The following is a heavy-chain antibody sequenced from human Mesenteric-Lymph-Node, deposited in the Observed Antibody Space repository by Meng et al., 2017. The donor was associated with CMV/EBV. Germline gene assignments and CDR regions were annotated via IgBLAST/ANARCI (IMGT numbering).Heavy chain of an antibody. CDR2: VYYSGTT. Sequence: GSLRLSCTVSGGSISSYYWSWIRQPPGKGLEWIANVYYSGTTTYNPSLRNRLSISLDTSMNRFSLSLSSVTAADTAVYYCAGVGPYWREDFWGQGTLVTVSS. CDR3: AGVGPYWREDF. V-gene: IGHV4-59*01. D-gene: IGHD1-1*01. J-gene: IGHJ4*02. CDR1: GGSISSYY.